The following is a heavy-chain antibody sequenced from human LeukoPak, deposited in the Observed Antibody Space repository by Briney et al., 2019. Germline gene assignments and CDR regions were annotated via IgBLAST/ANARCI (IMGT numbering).Heavy chain of an antibody. CDR1: GYTFTSYA. D-gene: IGHD3-22*01. Sequence: ASVKVSCKASGYTFTSYAMHWVRQAPGQRLEWMGWINAGNGNTKYSQEFQGRVTITRDTSASTAYMELSSLRSEDMAVYYCARASPRYYYDSSGYPPLFDYWGQGTLVTVSS. J-gene: IGHJ4*02. CDR2: INAGNGNT. V-gene: IGHV1-3*03. CDR3: ARASPRYYYDSSGYPPLFDY.